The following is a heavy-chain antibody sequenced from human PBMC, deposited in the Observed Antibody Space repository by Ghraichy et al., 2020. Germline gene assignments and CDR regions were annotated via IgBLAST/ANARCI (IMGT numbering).Heavy chain of an antibody. CDR1: GFSFTYAW. J-gene: IGHJ6*02. Sequence: GGSLRLSCAASGFSFTYAWMNWVRQAPGKGLEWVGRIKSAAGGGTVDYAASVEGRFTISRDDSKNTLFLHMYSLKVEDTAMYYCAHVDRSWSGNIYYYYMGVWGQGAAVTVSS. CDR3: AHVDRSWSGNIYYYYMGV. CDR2: IKSAAGGGTV. V-gene: IGHV3-15*07. D-gene: IGHD3-3*01.